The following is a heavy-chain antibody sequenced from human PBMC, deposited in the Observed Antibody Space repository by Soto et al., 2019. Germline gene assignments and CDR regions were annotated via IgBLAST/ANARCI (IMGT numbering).Heavy chain of an antibody. D-gene: IGHD1-7*01. CDR3: ARGELYGMDV. V-gene: IGHV5-10-1*01. J-gene: IGHJ6*02. CDR2: IDPSDSYT. Sequence: XDSLKVSWKCSGYRFTSYLISLVRQMPGKGLEWMGRIDPSDSYTNYSPSFQGHVTISADKSISTAYLQWSSLKASDTAMYYCARGELYGMDVWGQGTTVTVSS. CDR1: GYRFTSYL.